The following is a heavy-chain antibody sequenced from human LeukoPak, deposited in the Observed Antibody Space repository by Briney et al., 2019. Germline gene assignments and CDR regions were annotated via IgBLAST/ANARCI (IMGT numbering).Heavy chain of an antibody. V-gene: IGHV3-9*01. CDR3: TKEKEAVAGFDY. CDR1: GFTFDDYV. Sequence: GGSLRLSCAASGFTFDDYVMHRVRQAPGKGLEWVSGISWNSGSIGYADSVKGRFTISRDNAKNSLYLQMNSLRPEDTALYYCTKEKEAVAGFDYWGQGTLVTVSS. CDR2: ISWNSGSI. J-gene: IGHJ4*02. D-gene: IGHD6-19*01.